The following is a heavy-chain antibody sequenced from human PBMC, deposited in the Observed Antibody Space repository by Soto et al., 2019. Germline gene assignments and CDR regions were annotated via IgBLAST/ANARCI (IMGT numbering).Heavy chain of an antibody. CDR3: AHAYGGTSWANDAFDI. CDR1: GFSLSGDGVG. V-gene: IGHV2-5*02. Sequence: QITLKESGPTLVKPTQILTLTCTVSGFSLSGDGVGVGWIRQPPGKALEWLALIYWDDDQRYSPSLKTRLTITKETANNQVVLTMLTMDPVDTATYYCAHAYGGTSWANDAFDIWGQGTVVTVSS. J-gene: IGHJ3*02. CDR2: IYWDDDQ. D-gene: IGHD2-21*01.